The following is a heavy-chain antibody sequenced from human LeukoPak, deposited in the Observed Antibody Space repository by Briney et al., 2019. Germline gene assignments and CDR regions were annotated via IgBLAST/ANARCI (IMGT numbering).Heavy chain of an antibody. V-gene: IGHV3-11*01. J-gene: IGHJ6*03. D-gene: IGHD2-15*01. CDR2: ISSGSTTI. Sequence: GGSLRLSCAASGFIFSDYYMSWIRQAPGKGLEWVSYISSGSTTIYHTDSVKGRFTISRDNAKNSLYLQMNSLRAEDTAVYYCARVINCSGGSCYYYYMDVWGKGTTVTVSS. CDR1: GFIFSDYY. CDR3: ARVINCSGGSCYYYYMDV.